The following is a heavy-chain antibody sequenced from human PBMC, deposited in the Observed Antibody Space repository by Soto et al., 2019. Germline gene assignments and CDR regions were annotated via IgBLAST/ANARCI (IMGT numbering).Heavy chain of an antibody. D-gene: IGHD6-13*01. J-gene: IGHJ6*02. CDR1: GFNFNNYG. Sequence: QVQLVESGGGVVQPGRSLRLSCAASGFNFNNYGMHWVRQAPGKGLEWVAVIWNDGNGYYYANSVKGRFTISRDNSKNTLFLQMSSLRVDDTAVYYCARRQISPPTRGAASARGGMDVWGQGTTVTVSS. CDR2: IWNDGNGY. V-gene: IGHV3-33*01. CDR3: ARRQISPPTRGAASARGGMDV.